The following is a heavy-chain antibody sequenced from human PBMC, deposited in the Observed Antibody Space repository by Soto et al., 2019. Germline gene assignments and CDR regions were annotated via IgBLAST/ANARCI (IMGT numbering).Heavy chain of an antibody. D-gene: IGHD2-15*01. Sequence: QVQLQESGPGLVKPSQTLSLTCTVSGGSISSGGYYWSWIRQHPGKGLEWIGYIYYSGSTYYNPSLKSRVTIAVDTSKNQFSLKLSSVTAADTAVYSCARDPKGVVEFDYWGQGTLVTVSS. V-gene: IGHV4-31*03. CDR3: ARDPKGVVEFDY. CDR2: IYYSGST. CDR1: GGSISSGGYY. J-gene: IGHJ4*02.